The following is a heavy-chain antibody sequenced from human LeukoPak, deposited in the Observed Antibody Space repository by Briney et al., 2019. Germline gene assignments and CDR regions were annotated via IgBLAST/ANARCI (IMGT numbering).Heavy chain of an antibody. CDR3: ARALKSSSWDNWFDP. CDR1: GFTFSSYS. D-gene: IGHD6-13*01. V-gene: IGHV3-21*01. J-gene: IGHJ5*02. Sequence: GGSLRLSCAASGFTFSSYSMNWVRQAPGKGLEWVSSISSSSSYIYYADSVKGRFTISRDNAKNSLYLQMNSLRAEDTAVYYCARALKSSSWDNWFDPWGQGTLVTVSS. CDR2: ISSSSSYI.